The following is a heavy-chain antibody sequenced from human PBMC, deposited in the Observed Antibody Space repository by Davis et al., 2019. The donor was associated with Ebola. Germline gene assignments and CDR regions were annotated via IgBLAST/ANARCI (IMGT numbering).Heavy chain of an antibody. D-gene: IGHD6-19*01. CDR3: ARATFGYNSGWYADY. Sequence: AASVKVSCKASGYTFTSYAMHWVRQAPGQRLEWMGWINAGNGNTKYSQKFQGRVTITRDTSASTAYMELSSLRSADTAVYYCARATFGYNSGWYADYWGQGTLVTVSS. V-gene: IGHV1-3*01. CDR2: INAGNGNT. J-gene: IGHJ4*02. CDR1: GYTFTSYA.